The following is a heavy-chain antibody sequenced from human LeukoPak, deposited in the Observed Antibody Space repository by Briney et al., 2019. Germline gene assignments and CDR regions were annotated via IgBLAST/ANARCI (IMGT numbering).Heavy chain of an antibody. CDR1: GFTFSSYG. J-gene: IGHJ5*02. D-gene: IGHD6-13*01. V-gene: IGHV3-30*02. Sequence: PGGSLRLSCAASGFTFSSYGMHWVRQAPGKGLGWVAFIRYDGSNKYYADSVKGRFTISRDNSKNTLYLQMNSLRAEDTAVYYCAREGKNTAGYSSSWFYPWGQGTLVTVSS. CDR3: AREGKNTAGYSSSWFYP. CDR2: IRYDGSNK.